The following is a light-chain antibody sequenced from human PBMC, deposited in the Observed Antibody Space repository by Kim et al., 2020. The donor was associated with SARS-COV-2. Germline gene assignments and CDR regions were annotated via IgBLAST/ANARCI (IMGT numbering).Light chain of an antibody. CDR1: QSISSW. CDR2: DAS. Sequence: SASVGDRVTSTCRESQSISSWLAWYQQKPGQAPKLLIYDASSLESGVTSRFSGSGSGTEFTLTISRLQPDDFATYYCQQYNSYRTFGQGTKVDIK. V-gene: IGKV1-5*01. CDR3: QQYNSYRT. J-gene: IGKJ1*01.